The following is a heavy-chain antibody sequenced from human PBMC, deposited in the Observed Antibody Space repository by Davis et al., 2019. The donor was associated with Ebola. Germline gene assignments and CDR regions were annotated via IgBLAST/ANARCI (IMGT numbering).Heavy chain of an antibody. CDR3: ARGVGTTVVTSRYFDL. D-gene: IGHD4-23*01. J-gene: IGHJ2*01. CDR2: IYYSGST. Sequence: SDTLSLTCTVSGGSISSYYWSWIRQPPGKGLEWIGSIYYSGSTNYNPSLKSRFTISVDTSKNQFSLKLSSVTAADTAVYYRARGVGTTVVTSRYFDLWGRGTLVTVSS. CDR1: GGSISSYY. V-gene: IGHV4-59*01.